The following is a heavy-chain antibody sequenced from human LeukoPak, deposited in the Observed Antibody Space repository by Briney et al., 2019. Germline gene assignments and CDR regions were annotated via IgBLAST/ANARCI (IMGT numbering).Heavy chain of an antibody. D-gene: IGHD5-12*01. V-gene: IGHV3-30*02. J-gene: IGHJ6*03. CDR2: IRYDGSNK. Sequence: GGSLRLSCAASGLFFSTNWMSWVRQAPGKGLEWVAFIRYDGSNKYYADSVKGRFTISRDNSKNTLYLQMNSLRAEDTAVYYCARGNSGYDKWNYYYYYMDVWGKGTTVTISS. CDR3: ARGNSGYDKWNYYYYYMDV. CDR1: GLFFSTNW.